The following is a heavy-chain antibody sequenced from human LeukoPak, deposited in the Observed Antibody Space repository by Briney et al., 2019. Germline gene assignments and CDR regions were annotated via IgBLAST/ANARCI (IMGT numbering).Heavy chain of an antibody. D-gene: IGHD1-26*01. Sequence: GGSLRLSCVVSGFSFDDYAMHWVRQGPGKALEWVSVISWDGSKVAYADSVKGRFTISRDNAKNSLYLQMTSLRPEDTAFYYCAKDRPVATTLHHFDHWGLGTLVTVSS. V-gene: IGHV3-9*01. CDR3: AKDRPVATTLHHFDH. CDR1: GFSFDDYA. J-gene: IGHJ4*02. CDR2: ISWDGSKV.